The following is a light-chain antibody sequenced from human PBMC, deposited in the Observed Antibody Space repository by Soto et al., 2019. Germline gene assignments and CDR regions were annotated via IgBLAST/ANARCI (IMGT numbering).Light chain of an antibody. Sequence: DIQMTQSPSTLSASVGDGVTITCRASQSIGSWLAWYQQKPGKAPKLLIYKATNLQSGVPSRFSCSVSETDFSLTISSLQPVDSVTYFCQQYNDFQYTFGPGTKLEI. CDR2: KAT. J-gene: IGKJ2*01. CDR1: QSIGSW. CDR3: QQYNDFQYT. V-gene: IGKV1-5*03.